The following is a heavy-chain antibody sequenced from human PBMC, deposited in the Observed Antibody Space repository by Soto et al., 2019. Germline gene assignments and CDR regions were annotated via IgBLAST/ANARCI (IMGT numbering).Heavy chain of an antibody. CDR3: AREIVVGTATRTAHENFDY. Sequence: GGSLRLSCAASGFTFSDYYMSWIRQAPGKGLEWVSYISSSSSYTNYADSVKGRFTISRDNAKNSLYLQMNSLRAEDTAVYYCAREIVVGTATRTAHENFDYWGQGTLVTVSS. CDR1: GFTFSDYY. J-gene: IGHJ4*02. V-gene: IGHV3-11*06. D-gene: IGHD2-21*02. CDR2: ISSSSSYT.